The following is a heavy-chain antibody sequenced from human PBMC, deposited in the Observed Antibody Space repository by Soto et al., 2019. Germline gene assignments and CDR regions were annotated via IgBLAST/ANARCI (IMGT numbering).Heavy chain of an antibody. Sequence: QITLKESGPTLVKPTQTLTLTCTFSGFSLSTSGVGVGWIRQPPGKALEWLALIYWDDDKRYSPSLKSRLTFTKDTSKNQVVLTMTNMDPVDTATYYCARTQDYSNPFDYWGQGTLVTVSS. CDR2: IYWDDDK. CDR3: ARTQDYSNPFDY. V-gene: IGHV2-5*02. D-gene: IGHD4-4*01. CDR1: GFSLSTSGVG. J-gene: IGHJ4*02.